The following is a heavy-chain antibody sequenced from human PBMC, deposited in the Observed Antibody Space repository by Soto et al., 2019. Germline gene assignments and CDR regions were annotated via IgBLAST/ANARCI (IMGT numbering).Heavy chain of an antibody. V-gene: IGHV3-33*01. J-gene: IGHJ6*02. CDR3: ARARHLYYYDSSGYYLSGKGYYYYGMDV. D-gene: IGHD3-22*01. CDR2: IWSDGSNK. CDR1: GFTFSSYG. Sequence: QVQLVESGGGVVQPGRSLRLSCAASGFTFSSYGMHWVRQAPGKGLEWVAVIWSDGSNKYYADSVKGRFTISRDNSKNTLYLQMNSLRAEDTAVYYCARARHLYYYDSSGYYLSGKGYYYYGMDVWGQGTTVTVSS.